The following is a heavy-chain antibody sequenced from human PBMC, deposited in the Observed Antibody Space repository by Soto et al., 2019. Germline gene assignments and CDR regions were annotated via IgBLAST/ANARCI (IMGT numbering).Heavy chain of an antibody. CDR2: TSATGGST. V-gene: IGHV3-23*01. CDR3: AKGGSSARTYNWFDL. Sequence: EVQLLESGGDLAQPGGSLRLSCAASGFTFNNYAMSWVRQAPGKGLEWVSATSATGGSTYYGDSVKGRFTLSRDNSKSTLYLQMNSLRADDTAVYYCAKGGSSARTYNWFDLWGQGTLVTVSS. J-gene: IGHJ5*02. CDR1: GFTFNNYA. D-gene: IGHD3-16*01.